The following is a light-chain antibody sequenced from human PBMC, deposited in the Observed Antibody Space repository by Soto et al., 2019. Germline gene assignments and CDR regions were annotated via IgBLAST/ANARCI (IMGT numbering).Light chain of an antibody. CDR2: EVT. V-gene: IGLV2-14*01. J-gene: IGLJ2*01. Sequence: QSALTQPASVSGSLGQSITISCTGSSSDVGGYNYVSWYQQLPGKAPKLIIYEVTNRPSGVSNRFSGSKSGNTASLTISGLQAEDETDYYCSSYTSTSTVVFGGGTQLTVL. CDR1: SSDVGGYNY. CDR3: SSYTSTSTVV.